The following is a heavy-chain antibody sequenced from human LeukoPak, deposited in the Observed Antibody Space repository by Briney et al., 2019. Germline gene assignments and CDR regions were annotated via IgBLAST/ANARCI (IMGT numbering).Heavy chain of an antibody. CDR3: VREREGSNSEH. J-gene: IGHJ1*01. CDR2: IYSDGNT. CDR1: GFAVSNNR. D-gene: IGHD1-26*01. V-gene: IGHV3-53*01. Sequence: GGSLRLSCAASGFAVSNNRLSWVRQAPGMGLEWVSTIYSDGNTYYPDSVKGRFTISRDGSKNTLYLQLNSLRTEDTPIYDCVREREGSNSEHWGQGTLVTVSS.